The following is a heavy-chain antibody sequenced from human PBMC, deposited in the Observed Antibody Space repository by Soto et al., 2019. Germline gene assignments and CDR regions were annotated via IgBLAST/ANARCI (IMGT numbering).Heavy chain of an antibody. J-gene: IGHJ6*02. Sequence: EVQLVESGGGLVQPGGSLRLSCAASGFTFNNYWMHWVRQAPGKGLVWVSRINIEGSTTDYADSVRGRFAISRDNAKNTLYLQINSLRDEDTAVYYCARDRGYDAHDYYYNAMDVWGQGTTVTVSS. CDR1: GFTFNNYW. CDR2: INIEGSTT. CDR3: ARDRGYDAHDYYYNAMDV. V-gene: IGHV3-74*01. D-gene: IGHD2-15*01.